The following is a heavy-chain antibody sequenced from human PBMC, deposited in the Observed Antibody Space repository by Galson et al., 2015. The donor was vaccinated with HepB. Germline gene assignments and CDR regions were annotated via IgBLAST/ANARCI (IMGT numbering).Heavy chain of an antibody. Sequence: SLRLSCAASGFTVSANYMNWVRQAPGKGLEWVSVVYRGDGTTYYADSVKGRFTISRDNSKNTLSLQMNSLRAEDTAIYHCARGTYLYDDSGYYFDYWGHGTLVTVSS. D-gene: IGHD3-22*01. CDR2: VYRGDGT. V-gene: IGHV3-53*01. J-gene: IGHJ4*01. CDR1: GFTVSANY. CDR3: ARGTYLYDDSGYYFDY.